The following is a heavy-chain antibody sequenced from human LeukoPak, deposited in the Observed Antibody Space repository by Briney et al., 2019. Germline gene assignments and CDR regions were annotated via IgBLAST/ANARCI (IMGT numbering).Heavy chain of an antibody. J-gene: IGHJ4*02. CDR3: AVPRSSVAY. D-gene: IGHD3-22*01. Sequence: PGGFLRLSCATSGFTFSDYYMSWIRQAPGKGLEWVSYISGSGTTISYADSVKGRFTISRDNAKNSLYLQMNTLRAEDTAVYYCAVPRSSVAYWGQGTLVTVSS. CDR1: GFTFSDYY. V-gene: IGHV3-11*01. CDR2: ISGSGTTI.